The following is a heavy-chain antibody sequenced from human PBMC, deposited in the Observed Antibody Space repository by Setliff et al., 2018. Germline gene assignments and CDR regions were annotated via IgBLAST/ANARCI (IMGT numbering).Heavy chain of an antibody. CDR3: ARRPGYSSGPFDY. J-gene: IGHJ4*02. V-gene: IGHV5-51*01. D-gene: IGHD6-19*01. Sequence: GESLKISCKGSGYRFTSNWIGWVRQMPGKGLEWVGVIYPGDSDTRYNPSFRGQVTISADKSTRTAYLQWSSLKASDTAMYYCARRPGYSSGPFDYWGQGTLVTVSS. CDR2: IYPGDSDT. CDR1: GYRFTSNW.